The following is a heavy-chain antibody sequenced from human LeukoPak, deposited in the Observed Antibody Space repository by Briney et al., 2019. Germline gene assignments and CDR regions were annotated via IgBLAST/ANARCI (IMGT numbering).Heavy chain of an antibody. CDR2: IYYSGST. D-gene: IGHD6-6*01. CDR3: ARDWVAARPDRPQCNWFDP. J-gene: IGHJ5*02. Sequence: SETLSLTCTVSGGSISSSSYYWGWIRQPPGKGLEWIGSIYYSGSTYYNPSLKSRVTISVDTSKNQFSLKLSSVTAADTAVYYCARDWVAARPDRPQCNWFDPWGQGTLVTVSS. V-gene: IGHV4-39*07. CDR1: GGSISSSSYY.